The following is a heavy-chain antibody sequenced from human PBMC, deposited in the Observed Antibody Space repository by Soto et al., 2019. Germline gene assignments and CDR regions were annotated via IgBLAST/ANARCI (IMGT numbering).Heavy chain of an antibody. Sequence: EKLPLTYSVSSGTMRVTNVFGCWVRQPPGKGLEWIGNIAYSETAYFSPSLATRVTFHVDTSKNQFSLTLYSVTAADTAIYYFASRTGRHLDYWGQ. CDR3: ASRTGRHLDY. V-gene: IGHV4-39*01. J-gene: IGHJ4*02. CDR2: IAYSETA. CDR1: SGTMRVTNVF.